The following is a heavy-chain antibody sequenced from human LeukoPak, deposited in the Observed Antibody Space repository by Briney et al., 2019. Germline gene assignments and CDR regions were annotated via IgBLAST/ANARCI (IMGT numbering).Heavy chain of an antibody. CDR3: ARGGQGNFDY. V-gene: IGHV4-59*01. CDR1: GGSISSYY. Sequence: SETLSLTCTVSGGSISSYYWSWIRQPPGKGLEWIGYIYYNGSTNYNPSLKSRVTIPVDTSKNQFSLKLSSVTAADTAVYYCARGGQGNFDYWGQGTLVTVSS. J-gene: IGHJ4*02. CDR2: IYYNGST. D-gene: IGHD3-10*01.